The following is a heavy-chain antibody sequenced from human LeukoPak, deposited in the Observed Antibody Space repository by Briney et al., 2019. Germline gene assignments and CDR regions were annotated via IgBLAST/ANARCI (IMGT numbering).Heavy chain of an antibody. Sequence: GGSLRLSCAASGFTFSSYAMSWVRQAPGKGLEWVSAISGSGGSTYYADSVKGRFTISRDNSKNTLYLQMNSLRAEDTAVYYCARLTADGRLYFVDWGPGTLVTVSS. CDR3: ARLTADGRLYFVD. V-gene: IGHV3-23*01. D-gene: IGHD6-13*01. CDR1: GFTFSSYA. CDR2: ISGSGGST. J-gene: IGHJ4*02.